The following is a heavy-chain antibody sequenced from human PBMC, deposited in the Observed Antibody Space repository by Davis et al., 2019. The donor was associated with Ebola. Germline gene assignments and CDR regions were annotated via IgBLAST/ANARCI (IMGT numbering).Heavy chain of an antibody. CDR2: IYYSGST. V-gene: IGHV4-59*08. D-gene: IGHD6-6*01. CDR3: ARHLAARPHFDY. J-gene: IGHJ4*02. Sequence: GSLRLSCTVSGGSISSYYWSWIRQPPGKGLEWIGYIYYSGSTNYNPSLKSRVTISVDTSKNQFSLKLSSVTAADTAVYYCARHLAARPHFDYWGQGTLVTVSS. CDR1: GGSISSYY.